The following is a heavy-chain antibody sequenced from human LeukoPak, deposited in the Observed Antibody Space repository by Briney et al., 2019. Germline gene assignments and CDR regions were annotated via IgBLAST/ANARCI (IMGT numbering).Heavy chain of an antibody. V-gene: IGHV3-23*01. J-gene: IGHJ4*02. Sequence: GGSLRLSCAASGFTFRSYAMSWVRQAPGKGLEWVSAIRGSGGSTYYADSVKGRVTISRDNAKNTLYLQMNSLGADDTAVYYCSRAEYSTPTRKHSFDRWGQGTLVTVSS. CDR1: GFTFRSYA. CDR3: SRAEYSTPTRKHSFDR. D-gene: IGHD6-13*01. CDR2: IRGSGGST.